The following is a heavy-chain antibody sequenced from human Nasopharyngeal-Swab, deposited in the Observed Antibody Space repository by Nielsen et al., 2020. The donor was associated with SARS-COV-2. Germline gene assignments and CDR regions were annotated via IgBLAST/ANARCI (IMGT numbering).Heavy chain of an antibody. D-gene: IGHD3-10*01. V-gene: IGHV4-39*07. CDR3: ARGFRGTMVRGVYDY. J-gene: IGHJ4*02. CDR2: IYYSGST. CDR1: GGSISSSSYY. Sequence: GSLRLSCTVSGGSISSSSYYWGWIRQPPGKGLEWIGSIYYSGSTYYNPSLKSRVTISVDTSKNQFSLKLSSVTAADTAVYYCARGFRGTMVRGVYDYWGQGTLVTVSS.